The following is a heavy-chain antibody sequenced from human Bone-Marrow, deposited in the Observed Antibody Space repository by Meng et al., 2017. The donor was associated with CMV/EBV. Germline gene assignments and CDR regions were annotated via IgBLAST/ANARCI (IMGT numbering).Heavy chain of an antibody. Sequence: GESLKISCAASGFTFSSYAMSWVRQAPGKGLEWVSAISGSGGSTYFADSVKGRFTISRDNSKNTLYLQMNSLRAEDTAVYYCAKDGGSGHQLYYLDFWGQGTLVTVSS. D-gene: IGHD3-16*01. CDR2: ISGSGGST. J-gene: IGHJ4*02. CDR3: AKDGGSGHQLYYLDF. CDR1: GFTFSSYA. V-gene: IGHV3-23*01.